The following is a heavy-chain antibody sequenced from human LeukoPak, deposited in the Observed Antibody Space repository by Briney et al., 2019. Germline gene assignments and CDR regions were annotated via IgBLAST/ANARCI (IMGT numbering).Heavy chain of an antibody. CDR3: ARGLYDYVWGSSPFDY. D-gene: IGHD3-16*01. Sequence: SETLSLTCTVSGGSISSGGYYWSWIRQHPGKGLEWIGYIYYSGSTYYNPSLKSRVTISVDTSKNQFSLKLSSVAAADTAVYYCARGLYDYVWGSSPFDYWGQGTLVTVSS. V-gene: IGHV4-31*03. CDR2: IYYSGST. J-gene: IGHJ4*02. CDR1: GGSISSGGYY.